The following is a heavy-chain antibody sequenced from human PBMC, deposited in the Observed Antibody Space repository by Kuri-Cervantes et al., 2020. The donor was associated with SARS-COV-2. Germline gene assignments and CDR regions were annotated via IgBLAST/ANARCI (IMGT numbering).Heavy chain of an antibody. V-gene: IGHV1-18*01. D-gene: IGHD3-22*01. Sequence: ASVKVSCKASGYTFTSYGISWVRQAPGQGLEWMGWISAYNGNTNYAQKLQGRVTMTTDTSTSTAYMELRSLRSDDTAVYYCARDRRGDGSGYSSWFDPWGQGTLVTVSS. CDR3: ARDRRGDGSGYSSWFDP. J-gene: IGHJ5*02. CDR1: GYTFTSYG. CDR2: ISAYNGNT.